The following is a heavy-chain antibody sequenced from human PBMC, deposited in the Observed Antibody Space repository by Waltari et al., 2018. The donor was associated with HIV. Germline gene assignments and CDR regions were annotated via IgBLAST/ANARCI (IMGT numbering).Heavy chain of an antibody. Sequence: QVQLQESGPGLVKPSETLSLTCTVSGYSISSGYYWGWIRQPPGKGLEWIGSIYHSGSTYYNPSLKSRVTISVDTSKNQFSLKLSSVTAADTAVYYCARVQGVTAGRFGLWGQGTLVTVSS. D-gene: IGHD2-21*02. CDR2: IYHSGST. CDR1: GYSISSGYY. CDR3: ARVQGVTAGRFGL. V-gene: IGHV4-38-2*02. J-gene: IGHJ5*02.